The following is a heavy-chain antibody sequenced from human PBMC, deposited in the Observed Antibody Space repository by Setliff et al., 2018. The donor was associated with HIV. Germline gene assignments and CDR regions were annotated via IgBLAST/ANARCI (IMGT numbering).Heavy chain of an antibody. CDR3: ARGPRVSAAVVETPSAY. CDR1: GGSFGAYY. D-gene: IGHD6-19*01. Sequence: PSETLSLTCAVSGGSFGAYYWTWIRQSPHKGLEWVGEIDHTGSAYYNPSLTSRVTISVDTSKNRFSLELPSVTAADTALYYCARGPRVSAAVVETPSAYWGQGTRVTVS. J-gene: IGHJ4*02. V-gene: IGHV4-34*01. CDR2: IDHTGSA.